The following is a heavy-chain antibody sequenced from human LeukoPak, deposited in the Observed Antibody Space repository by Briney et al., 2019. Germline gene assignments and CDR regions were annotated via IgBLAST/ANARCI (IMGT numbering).Heavy chain of an antibody. CDR3: ARDLGQYYDTSDNWFDP. J-gene: IGHJ5*02. CDR1: GFTFSNYW. V-gene: IGHV3-74*01. D-gene: IGHD3-22*01. CDR2: INSDGINT. Sequence: GGSLRLSCAASGFTFSNYWMHWVRQAPGKGMVWVSRINSDGINTSYADSVKGRFTISRDNAKNTLNLQMNSLRAEDTAVYYCARDLGQYYDTSDNWFDPWGQGTLVTVSS.